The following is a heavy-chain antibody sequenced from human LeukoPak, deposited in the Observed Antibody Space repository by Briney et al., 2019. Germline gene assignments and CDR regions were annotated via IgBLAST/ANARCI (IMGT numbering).Heavy chain of an antibody. CDR2: IKPDGSDK. CDR3: ATISAQTFDI. J-gene: IGHJ3*02. D-gene: IGHD5-24*01. V-gene: IGHV3-7*01. CDR1: GFSFRSHW. Sequence: GGSLRLSCVGSGFSFRSHWVNWVRQSPGKGLEWVANIKPDGSDKYYVDSARGRFTVSRDNAKNSAFLQMNSLRAEDTAIYYCATISAQTFDIWGQGTMVSVSS.